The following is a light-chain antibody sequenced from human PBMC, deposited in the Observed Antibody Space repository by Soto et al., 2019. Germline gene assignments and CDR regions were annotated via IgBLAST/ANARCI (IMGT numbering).Light chain of an antibody. CDR1: QNINNY. Sequence: DIQMTQSPSSLSASVGDRVTITCQASQNINNYLNWYQQKPGKVPKLLIYTSSTLQSGVPSRFSGSGSGTDFTLTISNLQPEDVATYYCQKHNAAPLTFGGGTKVDI. CDR3: QKHNAAPLT. V-gene: IGKV1-27*01. J-gene: IGKJ4*01. CDR2: TSS.